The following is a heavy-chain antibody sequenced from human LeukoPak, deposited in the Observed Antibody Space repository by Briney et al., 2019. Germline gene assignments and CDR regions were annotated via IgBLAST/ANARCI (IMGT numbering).Heavy chain of an antibody. D-gene: IGHD1-26*01. CDR2: IYTSGST. CDR3: ARDPRWELQGNAFDI. J-gene: IGHJ3*02. CDR1: DGSISSYY. V-gene: IGHV4-4*07. Sequence: SETLSLTCTVSDGSISSYYWSWIRQPAGKGLEWIGRIYTSGSTNYNPSLKSRVTMSVDTSKNQFSLKLSSVTAADTAVYYCARDPRWELQGNAFDIWGQGTMVTVSS.